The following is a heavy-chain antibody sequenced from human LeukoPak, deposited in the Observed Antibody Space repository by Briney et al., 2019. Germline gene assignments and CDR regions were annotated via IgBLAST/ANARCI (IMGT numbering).Heavy chain of an antibody. CDR1: GFTFSDYY. CDR3: ATEEDRSFDH. CDR2: ITSNSYSM. J-gene: IGHJ4*02. Sequence: PGGSLRLSCAASGFTFSDYYVAWIRQAPGKGLEWISYITSNSYSMYYADSVEGRFTISRDNAEGSVFLQMDGLRVEDTAVYYCATEEDRSFDHWGQGVLVTVSS. V-gene: IGHV3-11*01.